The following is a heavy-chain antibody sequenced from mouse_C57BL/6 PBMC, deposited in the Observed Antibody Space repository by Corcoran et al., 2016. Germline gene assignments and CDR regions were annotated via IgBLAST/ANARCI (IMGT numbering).Heavy chain of an antibody. D-gene: IGHD2-2*01. CDR2: INPNNGGT. Sequence: EVQLQQSGPVLVKPRASVKISCKASGYTFTDYYMNWVKQSHGKSLEWIGGINPNNGGTSYNQKFKGKATLTVDKSSSTAYMELRSLTSEDSAVYYCARPDGYVSMDYWGQGTAVTVSS. V-gene: IGHV1-26*01. CDR1: GYTFTDYY. J-gene: IGHJ4*01. CDR3: ARPDGYVSMDY.